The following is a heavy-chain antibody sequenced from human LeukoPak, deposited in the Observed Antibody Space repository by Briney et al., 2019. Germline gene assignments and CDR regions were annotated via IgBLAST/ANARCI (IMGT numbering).Heavy chain of an antibody. Sequence: PGGSLRLSCTASGFTFGDYAMSWFRQAPGKGLEWVGSIRSKAYGGTTEYAASVKGRFTISRDDSKSIAYLQMNSLKTEDTAVYYCTRERAYSSYLIDAFDIWGQGTMVTVSS. CDR2: IRSKAYGGTT. V-gene: IGHV3-49*03. J-gene: IGHJ3*02. CDR1: GFTFGDYA. D-gene: IGHD6-19*01. CDR3: TRERAYSSYLIDAFDI.